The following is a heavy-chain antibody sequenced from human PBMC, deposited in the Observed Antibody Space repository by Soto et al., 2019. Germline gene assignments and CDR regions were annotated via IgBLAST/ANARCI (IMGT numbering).Heavy chain of an antibody. CDR3: AKAQGTVSYYRYGMDV. CDR1: GFTFSNYA. D-gene: IGHD2-21*02. J-gene: IGHJ6*02. CDR2: ISGSGGST. Sequence: EVQLLGSGGGLVQPGGSLRLSCAASGFTFSNYAMSWVRQAPGKGLEWVSGISGSGGSTYYADSVKGRFTISRDNSKNTLYLQMISLRAEDTAVYYCAKAQGTVSYYRYGMDVWGQGTTVTVSS. V-gene: IGHV3-23*01.